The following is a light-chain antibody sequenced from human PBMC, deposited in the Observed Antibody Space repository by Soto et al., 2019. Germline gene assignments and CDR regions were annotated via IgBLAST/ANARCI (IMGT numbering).Light chain of an antibody. J-gene: IGKJ4*01. Sequence: EIVLTQSPATLSVSPGERATLSCRASQSVSSNLAWYQQKPGQAPRLLIYGASFRATGMPARFSGSGFGTEFNLTISSLQSEDFAVYFCQQYDDWLRLTFGGGTKVDI. CDR3: QQYDDWLRLT. CDR2: GAS. V-gene: IGKV3-15*01. CDR1: QSVSSN.